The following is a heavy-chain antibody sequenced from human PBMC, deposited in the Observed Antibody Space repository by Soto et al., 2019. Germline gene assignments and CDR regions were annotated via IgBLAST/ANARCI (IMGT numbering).Heavy chain of an antibody. CDR3: TTEGVAVNAIGRVLPVYYGMDV. Sequence: EVQLVESGGGLVKPGGSLRLSCAASGFTFSNAWMSWVRQAPGKGLEWVGRIKSKTDGGTTDYAAPVKGRFTISRDDSKNTLYLQMTSLKTEDTAVYYCTTEGVAVNAIGRVLPVYYGMDVWGQGTTVTVSS. D-gene: IGHD2-21*01. J-gene: IGHJ6*02. V-gene: IGHV3-15*01. CDR2: IKSKTDGGTT. CDR1: GFTFSNAW.